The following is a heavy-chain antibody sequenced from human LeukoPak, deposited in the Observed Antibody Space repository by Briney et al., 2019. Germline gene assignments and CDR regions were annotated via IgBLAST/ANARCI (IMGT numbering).Heavy chain of an antibody. D-gene: IGHD1-26*01. J-gene: IGHJ6*02. CDR1: GGSISTYY. Sequence: SETLSLTCTVSGGSISTYYWTWIRQPPGKGLEWIGNVYYSGNTNYNPSLKSRVTISVDTSKNQFSLTLSSVIAADTALYYCARVAVGATNCYYGMDVWGQGTTVTVSS. CDR3: ARVAVGATNCYYGMDV. V-gene: IGHV4-59*08. CDR2: VYYSGNT.